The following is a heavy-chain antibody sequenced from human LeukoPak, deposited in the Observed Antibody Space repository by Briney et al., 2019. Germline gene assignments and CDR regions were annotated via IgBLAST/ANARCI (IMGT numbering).Heavy chain of an antibody. V-gene: IGHV3-33*08. Sequence: GGSLRLSCAASGLTSSSFALTWVRQAPGKGLEWVAAIWYDGSNKYYADSVKGRFTISRDNSKNTLFLQMNSLRAEDTAVYYCARASGDYGEYFDYWGQGTLVTVSS. CDR3: ARASGDYGEYFDY. CDR2: IWYDGSNK. CDR1: GLTSSSFA. J-gene: IGHJ4*02. D-gene: IGHD4-17*01.